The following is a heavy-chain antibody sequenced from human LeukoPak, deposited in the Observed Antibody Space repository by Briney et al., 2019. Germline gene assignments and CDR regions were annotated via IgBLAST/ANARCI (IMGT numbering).Heavy chain of an antibody. CDR1: GYTFTSYG. CDR3: ARDRYYYGSGSYYFDY. CDR2: ISAYNGNT. Sequence: ASVKVSCKASGYTFTSYGISWVRQAPGQGLEWMGWISAYNGNTNYAQKLQGRVTMTTDTSTSTAYMELRSLRSDDMAVYYCARDRYYYGSGSYYFDYWGQGTLVTVSS. J-gene: IGHJ4*02. D-gene: IGHD3-10*01. V-gene: IGHV1-18*03.